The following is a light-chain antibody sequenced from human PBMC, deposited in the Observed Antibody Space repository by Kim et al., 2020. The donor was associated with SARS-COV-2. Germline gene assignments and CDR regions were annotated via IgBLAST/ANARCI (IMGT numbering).Light chain of an antibody. CDR1: QSVSSTC. J-gene: IGKJ4*01. V-gene: IGKV3-20*01. Sequence: APGEGATLSCRASQSVSSTCLAWYQQKSGQAPRLLIYGTSTRATGTPDRFSGSGSGTDFTLTISRLEPEDFAVYYCQQYGTSPRTFGGGTKVDIK. CDR3: QQYGTSPRT. CDR2: GTS.